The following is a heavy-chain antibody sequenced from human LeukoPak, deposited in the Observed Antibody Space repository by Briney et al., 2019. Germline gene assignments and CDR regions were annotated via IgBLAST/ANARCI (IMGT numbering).Heavy chain of an antibody. Sequence: KTGGSLRLSCAASGFTFSDYYMSWIRQAPGKGLEWVSYISSSGSTIYYADSVKGRFTISRDNAKNSLYLQMNSLRAEDTAVYYCARGQQLGYYYYYGMDVWGQGTTVTVSS. V-gene: IGHV3-11*01. CDR3: ARGQQLGYYYYYGMDV. J-gene: IGHJ6*02. CDR2: ISSSGSTI. CDR1: GFTFSDYY. D-gene: IGHD6-13*01.